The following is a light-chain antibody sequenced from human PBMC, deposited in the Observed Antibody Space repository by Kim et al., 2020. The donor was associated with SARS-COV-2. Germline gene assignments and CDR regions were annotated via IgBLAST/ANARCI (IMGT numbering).Light chain of an antibody. CDR3: DHHKSIPRT. CDR1: QGIRSN. Sequence: APVGDTVTTSCRARQGIRSNFGWDKHRPGKDPRLLIYSACTLRSGVPSRFRGSGSGTDFTLTITSLQPEDLATYNCDHHKSIPRTFGGGTKVDIK. V-gene: IGKV1-9*01. J-gene: IGKJ4*01. CDR2: SAC.